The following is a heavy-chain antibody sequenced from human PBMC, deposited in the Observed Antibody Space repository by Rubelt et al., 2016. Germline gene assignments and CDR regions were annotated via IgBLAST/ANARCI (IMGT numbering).Heavy chain of an antibody. CDR3: ARDSAGFDY. J-gene: IGHJ4*02. Sequence: QVHLQASGPGLVKPSETLSLTCTVSGDSISSHHWSWLRQPPGKGLEWIGYIYSSGSTNYNPSLKSRVTMSVDTSKDQFTLGLSSVTGAETAVDFCARDSAGFDYWGQGTLVTVSS. V-gene: IGHV4-59*11. CDR1: GDSISSHH. CDR2: IYSSGST. D-gene: IGHD6-13*01.